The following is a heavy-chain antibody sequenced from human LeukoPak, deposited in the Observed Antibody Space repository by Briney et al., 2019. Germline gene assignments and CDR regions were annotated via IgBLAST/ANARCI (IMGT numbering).Heavy chain of an antibody. J-gene: IGHJ4*02. V-gene: IGHV4-59*01. CDR3: ARGPDYYGSGGFY. D-gene: IGHD3-10*01. CDR2: IYYSGST. Sequence: SETLSLTCTVSGGSISSYYWSWIRQPPGKGLEWIGYIYYSGSTNYNPSLRSRVTISVDTSKNQFSLKLSSVTAADTAVYYCARGPDYYGSGGFYWGQGTLVTVSS. CDR1: GGSISSYY.